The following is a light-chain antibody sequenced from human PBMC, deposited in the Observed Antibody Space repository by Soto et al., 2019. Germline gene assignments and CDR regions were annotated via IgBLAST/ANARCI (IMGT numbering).Light chain of an antibody. Sequence: DITLTQSPSFLSASVGDRVTITCRASQGISSYLAWYQQKPGQAPKLLIFAASTLQNGVPSRFSGSGSGTEFTLTISSLQPEDFATYYCLHLNSYSPDTFGPGTKVDIK. CDR3: LHLNSYSPDT. CDR1: QGISSY. V-gene: IGKV1-9*01. CDR2: AAS. J-gene: IGKJ3*01.